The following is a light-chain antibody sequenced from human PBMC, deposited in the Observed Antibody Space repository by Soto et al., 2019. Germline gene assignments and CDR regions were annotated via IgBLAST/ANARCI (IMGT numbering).Light chain of an antibody. J-gene: IGLJ1*01. CDR3: HAHDRSLNGYV. Sequence: QSVLAQPPSVSGAPGQRVTISCTGSNSNIGAGYDVHWYQQLPGTAPQLLIYGNTNRPSGVPDRFSGSRSGTSASLAITGLEADDGADYYCHAHDRSLNGYVFGTGTKLTVL. CDR2: GNT. CDR1: NSNIGAGYD. V-gene: IGLV1-40*01.